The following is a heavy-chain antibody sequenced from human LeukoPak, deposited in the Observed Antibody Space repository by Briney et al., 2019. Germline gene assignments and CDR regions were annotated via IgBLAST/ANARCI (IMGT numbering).Heavy chain of an antibody. D-gene: IGHD3-3*01. CDR2: INHSGST. V-gene: IGHV4-34*01. J-gene: IGHJ5*02. Sequence: SETLSLTCAVYGGSFSGYYWSWIRQPPGKGQEWIGEINHSGSTNYNPSLKSRVTISVDTSKNQFSLKLSSVTAADTAVYYCARGDFWSGYDNWFDPWGQGTLVTVSS. CDR1: GGSFSGYY. CDR3: ARGDFWSGYDNWFDP.